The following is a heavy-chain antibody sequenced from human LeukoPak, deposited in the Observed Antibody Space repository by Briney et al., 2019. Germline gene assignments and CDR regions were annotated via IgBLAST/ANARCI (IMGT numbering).Heavy chain of an antibody. V-gene: IGHV3-23*01. J-gene: IGHJ4*02. CDR2: ISGSGGST. D-gene: IGHD3-22*01. Sequence: PGGSLRLSCAASGFTFSSYGMSWVRQAPGKGLEWVSAISGSGGSTYYADSVKGRFTISRDNSKNTLYLQMNSLRAEDTAVYYCAKALTATYYYDSSDYWGQGTLVTVSS. CDR3: AKALTATYYYDSSDY. CDR1: GFTFSSYG.